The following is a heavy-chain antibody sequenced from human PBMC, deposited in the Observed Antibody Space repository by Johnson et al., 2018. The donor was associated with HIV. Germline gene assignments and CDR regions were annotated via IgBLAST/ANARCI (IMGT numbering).Heavy chain of an antibody. V-gene: IGHV3-30-3*01. CDR1: GFTVSSNY. D-gene: IGHD2-15*01. Sequence: QVQLVESGGGVVRPGGSLRLSCAASGFTVSSNYMSWVRQAPGKGLEWVAVISYDGSNKYYADSVKGQFTISRDNSKNTLYLQMNSLRAEDTAVYYCATRYYHPYSKEIAAFDIWGQGTMVTVSS. CDR2: ISYDGSNK. CDR3: ATRYYHPYSKEIAAFDI. J-gene: IGHJ3*02.